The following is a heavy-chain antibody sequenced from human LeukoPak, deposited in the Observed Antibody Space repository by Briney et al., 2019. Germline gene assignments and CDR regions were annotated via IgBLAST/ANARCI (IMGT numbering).Heavy chain of an antibody. V-gene: IGHV3-30-3*01. Sequence: GGSLRLSCVASGFTFGKYWMSWVRQAPGKGLEWVAVISYDGSNKYYADSVKGRFTISRDNSKNTLYLQMNSLRAEDTAVYYCAGEGLPTVVSPTNWFDPWGQGTLVTVSS. CDR2: ISYDGSNK. CDR1: GFTFGKYW. CDR3: AGEGLPTVVSPTNWFDP. D-gene: IGHD4-11*01. J-gene: IGHJ5*02.